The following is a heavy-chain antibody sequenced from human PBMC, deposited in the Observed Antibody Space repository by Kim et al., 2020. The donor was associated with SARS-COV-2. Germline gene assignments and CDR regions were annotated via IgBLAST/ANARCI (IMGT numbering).Heavy chain of an antibody. Sequence: GGSLRLSCAASGFTFSSYSMNWVRQAPGKGLEWVSSISSSSSYIYYADSVKGRFTISRDNAKNSLYLQMNSLRAEDTAVYYCARVLGYYGSGSYPPQDSFYYYYGMDVWCQGATVTVSS. J-gene: IGHJ6*02. CDR2: ISSSSSYI. CDR1: GFTFSSYS. V-gene: IGHV3-21*01. D-gene: IGHD3-10*01. CDR3: ARVLGYYGSGSYPPQDSFYYYYGMDV.